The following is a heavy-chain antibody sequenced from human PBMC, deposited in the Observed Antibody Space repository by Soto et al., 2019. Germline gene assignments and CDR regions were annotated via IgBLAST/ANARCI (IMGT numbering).Heavy chain of an antibody. CDR2: IYYSGST. CDR1: GGSISSSSYY. D-gene: IGHD3-3*01. CDR3: ARHGAYGFLEWFTTELGNYYYYYMDV. J-gene: IGHJ6*03. V-gene: IGHV4-39*01. Sequence: SETLSLTCTVSGGSISSSSYYWGWIRQPPGKGLEWIGSIYYSGSTYYNPSLKSRVTISVDTSKNQFSLKLSSVTAADTAVYYCARHGAYGFLEWFTTELGNYYYYYMDVWGKGTTVTVSS.